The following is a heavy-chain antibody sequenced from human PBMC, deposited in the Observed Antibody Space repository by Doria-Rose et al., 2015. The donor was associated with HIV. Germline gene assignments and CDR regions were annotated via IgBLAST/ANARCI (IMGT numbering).Heavy chain of an antibody. CDR1: GVSLSSPGMG. J-gene: IGHJ4*02. CDR2: IFSDDER. V-gene: IGHV2-26*01. D-gene: IGHD6-13*01. CDR3: ARIKSSRWYHKYYFDF. Sequence: SGPVLVKPTETLTLTCTVSGVSLSSPGMGVSWIRQPPGKALEWLANIFSDDERSYKTSLKSRLTISRCTSKRQVVLTMTNMDPVDTATYYCARIKSSRWYHKYYFDFWGQGTLVIVSA.